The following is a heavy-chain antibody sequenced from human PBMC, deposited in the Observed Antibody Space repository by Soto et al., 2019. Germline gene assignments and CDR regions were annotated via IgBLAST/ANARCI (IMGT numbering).Heavy chain of an antibody. D-gene: IGHD5-18*01. V-gene: IGHV3-23*01. CDR3: ANIQRRFDY. Sequence: GGSLRLSCAAPGFTFSSYAMSWVRQAPGKGLEWVSAISGSGGSTYYADSVKGRFTISRDNSKNTLYLQMDSLRAEDTAVYYCANIQRRFDYWGQGTLVTVSS. CDR1: GFTFSSYA. CDR2: ISGSGGST. J-gene: IGHJ4*02.